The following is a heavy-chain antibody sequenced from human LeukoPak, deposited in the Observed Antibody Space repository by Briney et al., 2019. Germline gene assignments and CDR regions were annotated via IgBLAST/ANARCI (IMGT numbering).Heavy chain of an antibody. CDR1: GFTFRSYG. Sequence: GGSLRLSCAASGFTFRSYGMHWVRQAPGTGLEWVAFIRYDGNNKYYADSVKGRFTIFRHNSRNTLYLQMNSLRTEDTAVYYCAKGYGWEASYYYYYMDVWGKGTTVTFSS. V-gene: IGHV3-30*02. J-gene: IGHJ6*03. D-gene: IGHD1-26*01. CDR3: AKGYGWEASYYYYYMDV. CDR2: IRYDGNNK.